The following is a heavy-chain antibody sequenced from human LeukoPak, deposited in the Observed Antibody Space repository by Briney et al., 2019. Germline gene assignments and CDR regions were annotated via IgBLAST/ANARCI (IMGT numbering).Heavy chain of an antibody. J-gene: IGHJ6*03. CDR2: INTNTGNP. V-gene: IGHV7-4-1*02. CDR3: ARSGGSGSHYARFYYYYMDV. Sequence: ASVKVSCKASGYTFTSYAMNWVRQAPGQGLEWMGWINTNTGNPTYAQGFTGRFVFSLDTSVSTAYLQITSLKAEDTAVYYCARSGGSGSHYARFYYYYMDVWGKGTTVTVSS. D-gene: IGHD3-10*01. CDR1: GYTFTSYA.